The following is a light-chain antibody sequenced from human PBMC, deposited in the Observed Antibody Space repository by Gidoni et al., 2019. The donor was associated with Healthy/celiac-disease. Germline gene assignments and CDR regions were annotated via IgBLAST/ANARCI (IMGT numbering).Light chain of an antibody. J-gene: IGKJ1*01. Sequence: AIRMTQSPSSFSASTGDRVTITCRVSQGISSYLAWYQQKPGKAPKLLIYAASTLQSGVPSRFSGSGSGTDFTLTISCLQSEDFATYYCQQYYSYPPAFXQXTKVEIK. CDR1: QGISSY. V-gene: IGKV1-8*01. CDR2: AAS. CDR3: QQYYSYPPA.